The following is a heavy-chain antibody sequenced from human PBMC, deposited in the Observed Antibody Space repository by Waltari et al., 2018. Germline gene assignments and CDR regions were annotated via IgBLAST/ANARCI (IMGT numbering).Heavy chain of an antibody. CDR2: VDPEDGET. CDR1: GYTFTDYY. Sequence: EVQLVQSGAEVKKPGATVKISCKVSGYTFTDYYMHWVQQAPGKGLEWMGLVDPEDGETIYAEKFQGRVTITADTSTDTAYMELSSLRSEDTAVYYCATDLGVGATTTDYYYYMDVWGKGTTVTVSS. J-gene: IGHJ6*03. V-gene: IGHV1-69-2*01. CDR3: ATDLGVGATTTDYYYYMDV. D-gene: IGHD1-26*01.